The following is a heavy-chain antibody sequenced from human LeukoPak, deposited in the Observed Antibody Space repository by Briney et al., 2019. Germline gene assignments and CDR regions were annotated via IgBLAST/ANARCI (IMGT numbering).Heavy chain of an antibody. CDR2: SRDKGNSYTT. CDR1: GFTFSSYG. D-gene: IGHD3-10*01. J-gene: IGHJ4*01. V-gene: IGHV3-72*01. Sequence: GRSLRLSCAASGFTFSSYGMHWVRQAPGKGREWVGRSRDKGNSYTTAYAASVRGRFTISRDDSKNSLYLQMNSLKIEDTAVYYCTKLARAPRAFDYWGQGTLVTVSS. CDR3: TKLARAPRAFDY.